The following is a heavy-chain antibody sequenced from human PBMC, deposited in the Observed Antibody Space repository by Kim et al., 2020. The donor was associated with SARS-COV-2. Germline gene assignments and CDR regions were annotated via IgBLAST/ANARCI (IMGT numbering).Heavy chain of an antibody. V-gene: IGHV3-33*01. CDR3: ARGEGGAAAGIYNGCGMDV. J-gene: IGHJ6*02. D-gene: IGHD6-13*01. CDR2: IWYDGSNK. Sequence: GGSLRLSCAASGFTFSSYGMHWVRQAPGKGLEWVAVIWYDGSNKYYADSVKGRFTISRDNSKNTLYLQMNSLRAEDTAVYYCARGEGGAAAGIYNGCGMDVWGQGTTVTVSS. CDR1: GFTFSSYG.